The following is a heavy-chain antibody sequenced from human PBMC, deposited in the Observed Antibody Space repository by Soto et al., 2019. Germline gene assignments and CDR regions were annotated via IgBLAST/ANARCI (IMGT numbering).Heavy chain of an antibody. Sequence: SLRLSCAASGFTFSSYAMHWVRQAPGKGLEWVAVISYDGSNKYYADSVKGRFTISRDNSKNTLYLQMNSLRAEDTAVYYCARQITMVRGVPYYGMDVWGQGTTVTVSS. CDR2: ISYDGSNK. D-gene: IGHD3-10*01. V-gene: IGHV3-30-3*01. CDR3: ARQITMVRGVPYYGMDV. J-gene: IGHJ6*02. CDR1: GFTFSSYA.